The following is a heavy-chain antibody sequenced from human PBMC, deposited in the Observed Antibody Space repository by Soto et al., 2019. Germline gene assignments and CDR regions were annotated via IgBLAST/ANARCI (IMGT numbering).Heavy chain of an antibody. Sequence: GESLKISCKGSGYSFVSYWIAWVRQRPGKGLEWMGIIYPGDSDSTYSPSFQGQVTLSVDKSINTVFLQWSSLEASDTAMYDCARTDGYEIEYWGQGTRVTVSS. CDR2: IYPGDSDS. J-gene: IGHJ4*02. D-gene: IGHD5-12*01. CDR3: ARTDGYEIEY. V-gene: IGHV5-51*01. CDR1: GYSFVSYW.